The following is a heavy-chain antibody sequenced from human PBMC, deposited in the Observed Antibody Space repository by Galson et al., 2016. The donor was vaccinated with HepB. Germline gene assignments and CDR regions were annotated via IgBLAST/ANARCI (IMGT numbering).Heavy chain of an antibody. CDR2: IFPRDFET. D-gene: IGHD4-17*01. Sequence: QSGAEVKKPGESLKISCKGSGYIFNSYWIGWVRQMPGKGLEWMGIIFPRDFETRYSPSFQGRVTISADMSLSTAYLQWNSLKASDTSIYDCARHGDDYGLAYWGQGAPVTVSS. CDR1: GYIFNSYW. CDR3: ARHGDDYGLAY. V-gene: IGHV5-51*01. J-gene: IGHJ4*02.